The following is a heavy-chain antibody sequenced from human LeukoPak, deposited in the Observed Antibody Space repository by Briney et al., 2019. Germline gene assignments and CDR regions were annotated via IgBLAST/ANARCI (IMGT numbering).Heavy chain of an antibody. D-gene: IGHD6-13*01. Sequence: PSETLSLTRTVSGGSISSSSYYWGWIRQPPGKGLEWIGSIYYSGSTYYNPSLKSRVTISVDTSKNQFSLKLSSVTAADTAVYYCASTGYSSSWYARPFPFDYWGQGTLVTVSS. CDR2: IYYSGST. V-gene: IGHV4-39*01. J-gene: IGHJ4*02. CDR3: ASTGYSSSWYARPFPFDY. CDR1: GGSISSSSYY.